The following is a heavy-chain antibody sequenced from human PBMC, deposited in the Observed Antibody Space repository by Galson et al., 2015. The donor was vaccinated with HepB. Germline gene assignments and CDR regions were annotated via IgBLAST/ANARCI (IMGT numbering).Heavy chain of an antibody. Sequence: CAISGDSVSSNSVTWNWIRQSPSRGLEWLGRTYYRSKWYNDYAISVKGRITINPDTSKNQFSLQLNSVTPEDTAVYYCARAVAGTLFEYWGQGTLVTISS. CDR2: TYYRSKWYN. V-gene: IGHV6-1*01. D-gene: IGHD6-19*01. CDR3: ARAVAGTLFEY. CDR1: GDSVSSNSVT. J-gene: IGHJ4*02.